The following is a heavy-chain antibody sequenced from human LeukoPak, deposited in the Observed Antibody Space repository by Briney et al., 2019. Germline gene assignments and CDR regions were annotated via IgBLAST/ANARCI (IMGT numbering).Heavy chain of an antibody. CDR1: GFTFDDYA. J-gene: IGHJ4*02. V-gene: IGHV3-9*01. CDR2: VSWNSGSI. D-gene: IGHD2-2*01. Sequence: PGGSLRLSCAASGFTFDDYAMHWVRQAPGKGLKWVSGVSWNSGSIGYADSVKGRFTISRDNAKNSLYLQMNSLRAEDTALYYCAKGDDYCSSTSCYLVYWGQGTLVTVSS. CDR3: AKGDDYCSSTSCYLVY.